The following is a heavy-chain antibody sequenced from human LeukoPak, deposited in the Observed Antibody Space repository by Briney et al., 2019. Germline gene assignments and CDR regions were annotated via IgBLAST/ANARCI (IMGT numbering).Heavy chain of an antibody. V-gene: IGHV1-18*01. D-gene: IGHD2-15*01. CDR2: ISAYNGNT. CDR1: GYTFSSYG. Sequence: ASVKVSCKASGYTFSSYGVSWVRQAPGQGLEWMGWISAYNGNTNYAQKLQGRVTMTTDTSTSTAYMELRSLRSDDTAVYYCARARVAATLTRSDYWGQGTLVTVSS. CDR3: ARARVAATLTRSDY. J-gene: IGHJ4*02.